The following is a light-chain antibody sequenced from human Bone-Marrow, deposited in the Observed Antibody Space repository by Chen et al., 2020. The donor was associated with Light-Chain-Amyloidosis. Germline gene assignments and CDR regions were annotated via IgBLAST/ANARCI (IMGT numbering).Light chain of an antibody. CDR3: QQYGSSPWT. J-gene: IGKJ1*01. CDR2: GAS. V-gene: IGKV3-20*01. CDR1: QTVNSNY. Sequence: EIVLTQSPGTLSLSPGERATLSCRASQTVNSNYLAWFQQKAGQAPRLLIYGASSRATDIPDRFSGSASGTDFTLTINRLEPEDFAVYYCQQYGSSPWTFGQGTKVEIK.